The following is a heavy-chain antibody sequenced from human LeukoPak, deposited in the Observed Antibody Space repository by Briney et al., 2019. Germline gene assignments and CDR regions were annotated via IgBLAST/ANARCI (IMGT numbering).Heavy chain of an antibody. CDR3: AGTGIAVAGYWFDP. J-gene: IGHJ5*02. Sequence: PSETLSLTCAVYGGSFSGYYWNWIRQPPGKGLEWIGEINQSGDTNYNPSLKGRVTISVDTSKNQYSLKLSSVTAADTAVYYCAGTGIAVAGYWFDPWGQGTLVTVSS. CDR1: GGSFSGYY. CDR2: INQSGDT. V-gene: IGHV4-34*01. D-gene: IGHD6-19*01.